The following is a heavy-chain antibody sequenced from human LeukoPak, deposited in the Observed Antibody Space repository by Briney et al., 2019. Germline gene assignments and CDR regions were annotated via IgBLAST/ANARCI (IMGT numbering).Heavy chain of an antibody. J-gene: IGHJ4*02. CDR1: GASTSDKY. CDR3: AQTTGWPGFDF. Sequence: SETLSLTCSASGASTSDKYWSWIRQSPGRTLEWIGHIYNGRNAKYNPSLTSRVTISVDTSKNQFSLSLTSVTAADTAMYYCAQTTGWPGFDFWGPGALVTVSS. V-gene: IGHV4-59*08. D-gene: IGHD6-19*01. CDR2: IYNGRNA.